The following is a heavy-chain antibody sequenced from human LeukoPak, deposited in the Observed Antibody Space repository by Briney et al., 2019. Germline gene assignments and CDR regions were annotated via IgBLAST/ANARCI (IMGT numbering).Heavy chain of an antibody. CDR1: GGSISSYY. J-gene: IGHJ6*02. CDR3: ARESLKVGATHLWPYYYYGMDV. V-gene: IGHV4-4*07. CDR2: IYTSGST. Sequence: SETLSLTCTVSGGSISSYYWSWIRQPAGKGLEWIGRIYTSGSTNYNPSLKSRVTMSVDTSKNQFSLKLSSVTAADTAVYYCARESLKVGATHLWPYYYYGMDVWGQGTTVTVSS. D-gene: IGHD1-26*01.